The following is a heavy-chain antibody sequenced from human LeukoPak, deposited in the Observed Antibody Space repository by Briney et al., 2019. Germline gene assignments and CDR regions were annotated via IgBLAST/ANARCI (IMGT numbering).Heavy chain of an antibody. V-gene: IGHV3-49*04. J-gene: IGHJ6*03. CDR2: IRSKAYGGTT. CDR3: TRDMSVTRSYYYYYMDV. CDR1: GFTLGDYA. D-gene: IGHD4-11*01. Sequence: GGSLRLSCTASGFTLGDYAMSWVRQAPGKGLEWVGFIRSKAYGGTTEYAASVKGRFTISRDDSKSTAYLQMNSLKTEDTAVYYCTRDMSVTRSYYYYYMDVWGKGTTVTVSS.